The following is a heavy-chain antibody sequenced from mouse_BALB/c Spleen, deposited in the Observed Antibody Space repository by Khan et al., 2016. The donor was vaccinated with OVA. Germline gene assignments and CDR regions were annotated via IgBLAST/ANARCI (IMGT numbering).Heavy chain of an antibody. CDR1: GYSITSNYA. CDR3: ARGNYYGYAMDY. J-gene: IGHJ4*01. CDR2: ISYSGST. V-gene: IGHV3-2*02. Sequence: EVQLVESGPGLVKPSQSLSLTCTVTGYSITSNYAWNWIRQFPGNNLEWMGYISYSGSTSYNPSLKSRISITRDTSTNPFFLQLSSVTTEDTATYYWARGNYYGYAMDYWGQGTSVTVSS. D-gene: IGHD1-1*01.